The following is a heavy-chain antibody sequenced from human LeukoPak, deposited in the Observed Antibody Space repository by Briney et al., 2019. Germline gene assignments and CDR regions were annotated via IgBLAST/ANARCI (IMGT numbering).Heavy chain of an antibody. D-gene: IGHD6-19*01. Sequence: SETLSLTCTVSGGSISSTIYYWGWIRQPPGKGLEWIGSIYYRGSTYYNPSLKSRVPISVDTSKNQFSLKLSSVTAADTAVYYCARDSRSGWGNWFDPWGQGTLVTVSS. V-gene: IGHV4-39*07. CDR1: GGSISSTIYY. J-gene: IGHJ5*02. CDR3: ARDSRSGWGNWFDP. CDR2: IYYRGST.